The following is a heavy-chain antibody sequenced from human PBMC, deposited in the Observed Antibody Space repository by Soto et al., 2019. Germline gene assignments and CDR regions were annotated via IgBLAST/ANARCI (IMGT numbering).Heavy chain of an antibody. CDR1: GYTFIDYY. D-gene: IGHD6-19*01. CDR3: ARPPGYISDWYYFDL. J-gene: IGHJ4*02. Sequence: ASLKVPCKSCGYTFIDYYSHWVRQAPGQGFEWMGRISPKSGGTNYAQKFQCRVTMTWDTSLNTAYMELSSLMSEDTAVYYCARPPGYISDWYYFDLWGQGTLVTVSS. V-gene: IGHV1-2*02. CDR2: ISPKSGGT.